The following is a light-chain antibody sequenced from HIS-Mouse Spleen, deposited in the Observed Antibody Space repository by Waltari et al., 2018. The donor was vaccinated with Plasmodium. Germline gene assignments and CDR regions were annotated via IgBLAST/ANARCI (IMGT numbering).Light chain of an antibody. V-gene: IGKV1-5*03. CDR2: KAS. CDR1: QSISSW. CDR3: QQYNSYSWT. Sequence: DIQMTQSPSTLSASVGDRVTITCRASQSISSWLGWYQQKPGKAPKLLIYKASSLESGVPSRFGGSGSGTEFTLTISSLQPDDFATYYCQQYNSYSWTFGQGTKVEIK. J-gene: IGKJ1*01.